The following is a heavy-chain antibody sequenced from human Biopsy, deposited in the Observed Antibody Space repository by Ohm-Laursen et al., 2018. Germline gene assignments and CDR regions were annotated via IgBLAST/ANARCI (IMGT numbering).Heavy chain of an antibody. J-gene: IGHJ4*02. D-gene: IGHD6-19*01. CDR3: ARGRRASGWPYFDN. V-gene: IGHV4-61*01. Sequence: SDTLSLTCTVSGDSLSSGPDNWSWIRQPPGQGLEYIGYIYDRGSTANYNPSLESRVTMSVDMPKNQFSLKLSSVTAADTAIYYCARGRRASGWPYFDNWGQGALVIVSP. CDR1: GDSLSSGPDN. CDR2: IYDRGSTA.